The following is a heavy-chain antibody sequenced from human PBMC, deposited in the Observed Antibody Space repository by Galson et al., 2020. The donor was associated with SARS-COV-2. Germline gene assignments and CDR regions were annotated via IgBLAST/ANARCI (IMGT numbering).Heavy chain of an antibody. V-gene: IGHV3-23*01. D-gene: IGHD2-2*02. CDR3: ATRYCSSASCYNQDFQH. Sequence: GGSLRLSCAASGFTFSSYGMSWVRQAPGKGLEWNSAISGRDTSTYYADSVKGRFTISGDNSKNTVYLHMNSLRTEDTAVYYCATRYCSSASCYNQDFQHWGQGTMGTVSS. CDR2: ISGRDTST. CDR1: GFTFSSYG. J-gene: IGHJ1*01.